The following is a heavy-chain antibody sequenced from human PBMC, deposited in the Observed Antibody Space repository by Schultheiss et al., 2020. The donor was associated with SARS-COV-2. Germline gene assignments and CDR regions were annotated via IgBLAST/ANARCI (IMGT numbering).Heavy chain of an antibody. Sequence: SETLSLTCTVSGGSISSYYWSWIRQPPGKGLEWIGSIYHSGSTYYNPSLKSRVTISVDTSKNQFSLKLSSVTAADTAVYYCARGVSGWTFDYWGQGTLVTVSS. J-gene: IGHJ4*02. CDR2: IYHSGST. D-gene: IGHD6-19*01. V-gene: IGHV4-59*12. CDR3: ARGVSGWTFDY. CDR1: GGSISSYY.